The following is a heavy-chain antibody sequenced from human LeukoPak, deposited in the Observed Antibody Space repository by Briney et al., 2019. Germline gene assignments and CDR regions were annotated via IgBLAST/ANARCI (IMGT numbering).Heavy chain of an antibody. CDR3: ARNDSSGYFAY. D-gene: IGHD3-22*01. Sequence: PSETLSLTCAVSGYSISSGYYWGWIRQPPGKGLEWIGSIYYSGSTHYNPSLKSRVTISVDTSQNQFSLKLSSVTAADTAVYYCARNDSSGYFAYWGEGTLVTVSS. J-gene: IGHJ4*02. CDR1: GYSISSGYY. V-gene: IGHV4-38-2*01. CDR2: IYYSGST.